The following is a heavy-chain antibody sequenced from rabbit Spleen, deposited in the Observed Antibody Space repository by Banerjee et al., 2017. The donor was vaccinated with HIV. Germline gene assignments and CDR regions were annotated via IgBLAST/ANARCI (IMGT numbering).Heavy chain of an antibody. CDR3: ARDLTDVIGWNFGW. CDR1: GVSFSVSSY. Sequence: QSLEESGGDLVKPGASLTLTCTASGVSFSVSSYMCWVRQAPGKGLEWIACIDTGASGFTYFATWAQGRFTCSKTSSTTVTLQMTSLTAADTATYFCARDLTDVIGWNFGWWGPGTLVTVS. V-gene: IGHV1S40*01. D-gene: IGHD4-1*01. J-gene: IGHJ6*01. CDR2: IDTGASGFT.